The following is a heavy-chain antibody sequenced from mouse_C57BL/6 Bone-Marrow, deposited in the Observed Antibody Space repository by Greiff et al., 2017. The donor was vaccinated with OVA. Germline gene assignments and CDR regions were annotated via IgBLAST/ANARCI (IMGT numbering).Heavy chain of an antibody. D-gene: IGHD1-1*01. CDR3: AREGLATVVEVWYFDV. CDR1: GYTFTNYW. J-gene: IGHJ1*03. Sequence: VKLMESGAELVRPGTSVKMSCKASGYTFTNYWIGWAKQRPGHGLEWIGDIYPGGGYTNYNEKFKGKATLTADKSSSTAYMQFSSLTSEDSAIYYCAREGLATVVEVWYFDVWGTGTTVTVSS. CDR2: IYPGGGYT. V-gene: IGHV1-63*01.